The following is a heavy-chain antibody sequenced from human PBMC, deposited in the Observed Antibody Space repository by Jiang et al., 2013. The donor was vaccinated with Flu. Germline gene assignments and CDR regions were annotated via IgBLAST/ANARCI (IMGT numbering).Heavy chain of an antibody. J-gene: IGHJ4*02. D-gene: IGHD3-3*01. V-gene: IGHV6-1*01. CDR2: TYYRSKWYS. Sequence: QTLSLTCDISGDSVSSNSAAWNWIRRSPSRGLEWLGRTYYRSKWYSDYAMSVKSRITIIPDTSKNQVSLHLNSVAPEDTAVYYCVRLESASYLDYWGKGILVTVSS. CDR1: GDSVSSNSAA. CDR3: VRLESASYLDY.